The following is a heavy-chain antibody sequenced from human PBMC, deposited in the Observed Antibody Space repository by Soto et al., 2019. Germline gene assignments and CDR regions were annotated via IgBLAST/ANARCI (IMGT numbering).Heavy chain of an antibody. D-gene: IGHD2-8*01. Sequence: PGGSLRLSCADSGFSFSSYTMNWVRQAPGKGLEWVSSISSSGDYIYYADSVRGRFAVSRDNANNLLSLQIESLRGEDTAVYYCARGCTNGVCPSSYFYYGMDAWGQGTTVTVSS. V-gene: IGHV3-21*01. CDR3: ARGCTNGVCPSSYFYYGMDA. J-gene: IGHJ6*02. CDR1: GFSFSSYT. CDR2: ISSSGDYI.